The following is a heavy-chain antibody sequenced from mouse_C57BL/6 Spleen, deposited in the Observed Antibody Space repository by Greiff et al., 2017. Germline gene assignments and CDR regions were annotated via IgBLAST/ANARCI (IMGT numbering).Heavy chain of an antibody. CDR2: IDPETGGT. J-gene: IGHJ3*01. CDR3: TRWLRSWCAY. Sequence: QVQLQQSGAELVRPGASVTLSCKASGYTFTDYEMHWVKQTPVHGLEWIGAIDPETGGTAYNQKFKGKAILTADKSSSTAYMELRSLTSEDSAVYYCTRWLRSWCAYWGQGTLVTVSA. CDR1: GYTFTDYE. V-gene: IGHV1-15*01. D-gene: IGHD2-2*01.